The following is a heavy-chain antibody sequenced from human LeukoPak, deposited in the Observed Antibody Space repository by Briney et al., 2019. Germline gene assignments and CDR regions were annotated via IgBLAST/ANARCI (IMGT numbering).Heavy chain of an antibody. V-gene: IGHV3-71*01. D-gene: IGHD6-19*01. CDR2: IRSKAYGGTP. CDR3: ARDGSAVAGTFDY. Sequence: GGSLRLSCAASGFTFSSYGMSWVRQAPGKGLEWVGFIRSKAYGGTPDYAASVKGRFTISRDNAKNSLYLQMNSLRAEDTALYYCARDGSAVAGTFDYWGQGTLVTVSS. J-gene: IGHJ4*02. CDR1: GFTFSSYG.